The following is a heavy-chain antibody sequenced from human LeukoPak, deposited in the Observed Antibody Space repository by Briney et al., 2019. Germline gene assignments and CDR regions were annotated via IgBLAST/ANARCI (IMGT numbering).Heavy chain of an antibody. J-gene: IGHJ4*02. V-gene: IGHV4-59*08. Sequence: TSETLSLTCTVSGGSISSYYWSWIRQPPGKGLEWIGYIYHSGSTNYNPSLKSRVTISVDTSKNQFSLKLSSVTAADTAVYYCARLEYYYDSSGWYYFDYWGQGTLVTVSS. CDR2: IYHSGST. CDR3: ARLEYYYDSSGWYYFDY. D-gene: IGHD3-22*01. CDR1: GGSISSYY.